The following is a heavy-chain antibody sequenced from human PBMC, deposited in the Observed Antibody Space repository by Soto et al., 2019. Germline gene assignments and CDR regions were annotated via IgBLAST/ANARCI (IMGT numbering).Heavy chain of an antibody. CDR1: GFTFSSYG. CDR2: ISYDGSNK. J-gene: IGHJ4*02. D-gene: IGHD2-2*02. Sequence: GGSLRLSCAASGFTFSSYGMHWVRQAPGKGLEWVAVISYDGSNKYYADSVKGRFTISRDNSKNTLYLQMNSLRAEDTAVYYCAKRGGLVPAAIGQFDYGGQGTPVTVPS. CDR3: AKRGGLVPAAIGQFDY. V-gene: IGHV3-30*18.